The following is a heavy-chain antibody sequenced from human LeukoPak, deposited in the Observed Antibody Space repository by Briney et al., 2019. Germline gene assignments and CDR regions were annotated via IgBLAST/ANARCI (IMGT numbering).Heavy chain of an antibody. CDR3: ARSPWLRGTLDY. J-gene: IGHJ4*02. D-gene: IGHD1-14*01. Sequence: SETLSLTCTVSGGSFSSGGYYWSWIRQPPGKGLVWIGYIYHSGSTYYNPSIKSRVTISVDRSKNQFSLKLSSVTAADTAVYCCARSPWLRGTLDYWGQGTLVTVSS. CDR1: GGSFSSGGYY. CDR2: IYHSGST. V-gene: IGHV4-30-2*01.